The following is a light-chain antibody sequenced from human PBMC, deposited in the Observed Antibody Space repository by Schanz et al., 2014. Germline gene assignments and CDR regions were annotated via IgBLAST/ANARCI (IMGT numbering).Light chain of an antibody. CDR3: SSYASTITWV. Sequence: QSALTQPASVSGSPGQSITISCAGTTTDVGGYNYVSWYQQHPGKAPKLIIYDVTNRPSGVSHRFSGSKSGNTASLTISGLQAEDEADYFCSSYASTITWVFGGGTKLTVL. CDR1: TTDVGGYNY. CDR2: DVT. J-gene: IGLJ3*02. V-gene: IGLV2-14*03.